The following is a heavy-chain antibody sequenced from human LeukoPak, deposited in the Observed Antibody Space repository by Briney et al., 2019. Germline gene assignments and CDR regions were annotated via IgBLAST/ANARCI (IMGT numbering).Heavy chain of an antibody. CDR2: IYYSGST. V-gene: IGHV4-30-4*01. Sequence: SETLSLTCTVSGGSISSGDYYWSWIRQPPGKGLEWIGYIYYSGSTYYNPSLKSRVTISVDTSKNQFSLKLSSVTAADTAVYYCARANCSGGSCYPVFDYWGQGTLVTVSS. J-gene: IGHJ4*02. D-gene: IGHD2-15*01. CDR3: ARANCSGGSCYPVFDY. CDR1: GGSISSGDYY.